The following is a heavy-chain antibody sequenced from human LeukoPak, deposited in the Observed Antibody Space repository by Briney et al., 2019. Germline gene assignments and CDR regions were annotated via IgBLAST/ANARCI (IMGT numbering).Heavy chain of an antibody. CDR2: ISSSGSTI. D-gene: IGHD1-26*01. CDR3: ARAFGNSGSYLEAFDI. CDR1: GFTFSDYY. V-gene: IGHV3-11*04. Sequence: GGSLRLSCAASGFTFSDYYMSWIRQAPGKGLEWVSYISSSGSTIYYADSVKGRFTISRDNAKNSLYLQMNSLRAEDTAVYYCARAFGNSGSYLEAFDIWGQGTMVTVSS. J-gene: IGHJ3*02.